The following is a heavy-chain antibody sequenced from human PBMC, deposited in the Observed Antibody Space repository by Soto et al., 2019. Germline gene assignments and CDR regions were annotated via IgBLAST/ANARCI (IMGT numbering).Heavy chain of an antibody. CDR1: GGTFSSYA. CDR3: TRDRGRRYNDGRGYYYSAY. D-gene: IGHD3-22*01. J-gene: IGHJ4*02. V-gene: IGHV1-69*01. CDR2: FIPIFGTT. Sequence: QVHLVQSGAEVKKPGSSVKVSCKASGGTFSSYAISWVRQAPGQGLEWMGGFIPIFGTTNYAEKFQGRVTITADESTSPAYMELSSLRSEETAVYYCTRDRGRRYNDGRGYYYSAYWGQGTLVTVSS.